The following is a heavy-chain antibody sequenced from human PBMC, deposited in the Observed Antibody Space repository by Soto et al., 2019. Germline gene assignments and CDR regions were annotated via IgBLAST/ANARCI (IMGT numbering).Heavy chain of an antibody. CDR1: GFSLSTSGVG. CDR2: FYWDDDK. Sequence: QITLKESGPTLVKPTQTLTLTCTFSGFSLSTSGVGVGWIRQPPGKALEWLALFYWDDDKRYSPSLKSRLTITNDTSKNQVVLTMPNMDPVDTATYYCAHGERIPMVRGVTYFDYWGQGTLVTVYS. CDR3: AHGERIPMVRGVTYFDY. V-gene: IGHV2-5*02. D-gene: IGHD3-10*01. J-gene: IGHJ4*02.